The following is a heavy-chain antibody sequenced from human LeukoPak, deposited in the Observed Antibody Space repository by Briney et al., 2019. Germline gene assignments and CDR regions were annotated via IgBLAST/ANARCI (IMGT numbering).Heavy chain of an antibody. CDR2: IYHSGST. V-gene: IGHV4-61*01. CDR3: ARYSAPVTSIDY. Sequence: SETLSLTCTVSGGSVSSGSYYWSWIRQPPGKGLEWIGYIYHSGSTNYNPPLKSRVTISVDTSKNQFSLMLSSVTAADTAVYYCARYSAPVTSIDYWGQGTLVTVSS. D-gene: IGHD2-21*02. J-gene: IGHJ4*02. CDR1: GGSVSSGSYY.